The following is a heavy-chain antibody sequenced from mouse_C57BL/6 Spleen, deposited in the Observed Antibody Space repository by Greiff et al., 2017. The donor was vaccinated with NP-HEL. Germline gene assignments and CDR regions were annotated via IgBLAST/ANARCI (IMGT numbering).Heavy chain of an antibody. CDR1: GFTFSSYT. CDR2: ISGGGGNT. CDR3: ARRPITTVVGAMDY. V-gene: IGHV5-9*01. J-gene: IGHJ4*01. Sequence: EVQLVESGGGLVKPGGSLKLSCAASGFTFSSYTMSWVRQTPEKRLEWVATISGGGGNTYYPDSVKGRFTISRDNAKNTLYLQMSSLRSEDTALYYCARRPITTVVGAMDYWGQGTSVTVSS. D-gene: IGHD1-1*01.